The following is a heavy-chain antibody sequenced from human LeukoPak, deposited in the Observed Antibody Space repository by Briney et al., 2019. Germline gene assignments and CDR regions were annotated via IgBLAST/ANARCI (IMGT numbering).Heavy chain of an antibody. Sequence: GGSLRLSCAASGFTFSSYGMHWVRQAPGEGLEWVAVISYDGSNKYYADSVKGRFTISRDNSKNTLSLQMSSLRVEDTAVYYCARDRSCTGGSCYMDVWGRGTTVTVSS. D-gene: IGHD2-15*01. J-gene: IGHJ6*03. CDR2: ISYDGSNK. V-gene: IGHV3-30*03. CDR1: GFTFSSYG. CDR3: ARDRSCTGGSCYMDV.